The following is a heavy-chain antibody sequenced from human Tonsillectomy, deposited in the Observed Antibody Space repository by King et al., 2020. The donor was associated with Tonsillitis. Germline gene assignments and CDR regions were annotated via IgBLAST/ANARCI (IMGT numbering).Heavy chain of an antibody. J-gene: IGHJ4*02. CDR2: INPSAGST. Sequence: VQLVESGAEVTKPGASVKVSCKASGYTFTSYYMHWVRQAPGQGLEWMGIINPSAGSTSYAQKFQGRATMTRDTSTSTVYMELSSLTSEDTAVYYCARGQYYYDSSGYYPLYFDYWGQRTLITVSS. CDR1: GYTFTSYY. CDR3: ARGQYYYDSSGYYPLYFDY. V-gene: IGHV1-46*01. D-gene: IGHD3-22*01.